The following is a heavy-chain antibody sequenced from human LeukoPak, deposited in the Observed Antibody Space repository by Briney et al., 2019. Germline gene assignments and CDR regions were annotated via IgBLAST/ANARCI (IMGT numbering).Heavy chain of an antibody. J-gene: IGHJ5*02. CDR3: AREGFGESYNWFDP. Sequence: GRSLRLSCAASGFTFSDYTIHWVRQAPGKGLEWVAVIWYDGSNKYYADSVKGRFTISRDNSKNTLYLQMNSLRAEDTAVYYCAREGFGESYNWFDPWGQGTLVTVSS. V-gene: IGHV3-33*01. CDR1: GFTFSDYT. CDR2: IWYDGSNK. D-gene: IGHD3-10*01.